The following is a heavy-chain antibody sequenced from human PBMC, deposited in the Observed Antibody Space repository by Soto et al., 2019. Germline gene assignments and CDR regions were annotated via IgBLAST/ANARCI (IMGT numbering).Heavy chain of an antibody. CDR3: ARLSGYSYGYYFAF. J-gene: IGHJ4*02. D-gene: IGHD5-18*01. CDR1: GGSISSSSYY. Sequence: QLQLQESGPGLVKPSETLSLTCTVSGGSISSSSYYWGWIRQPPGKGLEWIGSIYSSGTTYYSPSLTSRLTISVDTSKNQFSMKPSFVTAAGTAVYYCARLSGYSYGYYFAFWGQGPLVTVSS. V-gene: IGHV4-39*01. CDR2: IYSSGTT.